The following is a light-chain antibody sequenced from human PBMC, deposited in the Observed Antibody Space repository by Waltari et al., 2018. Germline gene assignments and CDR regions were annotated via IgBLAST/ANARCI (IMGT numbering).Light chain of an antibody. CDR3: QTWDSRNAV. Sequence: SYELTQPSSVSVSPGETVSITCSGDKLGEKFVSWYQQRPGQSPGVVIYEDSKRPSGIPGRFSGSNSGNTATLTISGTQAMDEADYYCQTWDSRNAVFGSATKVTVL. CDR1: KLGEKF. CDR2: EDS. V-gene: IGLV3-1*01. J-gene: IGLJ1*01.